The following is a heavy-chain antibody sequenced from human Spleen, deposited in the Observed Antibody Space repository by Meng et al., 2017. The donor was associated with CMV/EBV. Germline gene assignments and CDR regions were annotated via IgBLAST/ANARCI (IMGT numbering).Heavy chain of an antibody. CDR2: INPNSGGT. Sequence: SCKASGYTFTGFYMHGMRQAPGQGLEWMGWINPNSGGTNYAQKFQGRVTMTRDTSISTAYMELSRLRSDDTAVYYCAKDRNWYFDFWGRGTLVTVSS. CDR1: GYTFTGFY. J-gene: IGHJ2*01. V-gene: IGHV1-2*02. CDR3: AKDRNWYFDF.